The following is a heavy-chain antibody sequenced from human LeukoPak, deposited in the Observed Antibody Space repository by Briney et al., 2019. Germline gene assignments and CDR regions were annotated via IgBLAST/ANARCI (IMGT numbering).Heavy chain of an antibody. CDR2: INHSGST. V-gene: IGHV4-34*01. Sequence: PSETLSLTCAVYGGSFSGYYWSWIRQPPGKGLEWIGEINHSGSTNYNPSLKSRVTISVDTSKNQFSLKLSSVTAADTAVYYCARGRSIEARLYSSCFDYWGQGTLVTVSS. CDR1: GGSFSGYY. J-gene: IGHJ4*02. D-gene: IGHD6-6*01. CDR3: ARGRSIEARLYSSCFDY.